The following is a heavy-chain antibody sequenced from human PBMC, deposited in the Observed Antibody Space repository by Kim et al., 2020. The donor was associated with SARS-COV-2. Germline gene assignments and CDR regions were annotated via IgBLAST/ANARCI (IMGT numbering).Heavy chain of an antibody. V-gene: IGHV4-59*01. Sequence: SETLSLTCTVSGGSITTYYWSWIRQPPGKGLEWIGYFYYSVTTTYNPSLKSRVTFSIDTSKNQFSLNRISVTAADTAIYYCAREGVYGDRDTFYIWGHG. CDR3: AREGVYGDRDTFYI. CDR2: FYYSVTT. D-gene: IGHD4-17*01. J-gene: IGHJ3*02. CDR1: GGSITTYY.